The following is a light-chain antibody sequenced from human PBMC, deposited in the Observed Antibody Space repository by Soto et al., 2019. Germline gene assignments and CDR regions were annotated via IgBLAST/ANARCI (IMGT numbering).Light chain of an antibody. CDR3: SSFATSSTLV. J-gene: IGLJ1*01. Sequence: QSVLTQPASVSGAPGQPITISCTGTSSDVGSFDSVAWYQQHPGKAPKLMIYDVSNRPSGVSSRFSGSKSGTTASLSISGLQTEDEANYYCSSFATSSTLVFGTGTKVTVL. CDR2: DVS. V-gene: IGLV2-14*03. CDR1: SSDVGSFDS.